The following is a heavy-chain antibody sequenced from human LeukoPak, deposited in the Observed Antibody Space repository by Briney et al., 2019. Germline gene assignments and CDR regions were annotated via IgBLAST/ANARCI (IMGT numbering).Heavy chain of an antibody. CDR3: AKGGGSGSYNFDY. V-gene: IGHV3-23*01. J-gene: IGHJ4*02. D-gene: IGHD1-26*01. CDR2: ISGSGGST. CDR1: GFTFSSYA. Sequence: GGSLRLSCAASGFTFSSYAMSWVRQAPGKGLEWVSAISGSGGSTYYADSVKGRFTISRDNSKNTLYLQMNSLRVEDTAVYYCAKGGGSGSYNFDYWGQGAPATVSS.